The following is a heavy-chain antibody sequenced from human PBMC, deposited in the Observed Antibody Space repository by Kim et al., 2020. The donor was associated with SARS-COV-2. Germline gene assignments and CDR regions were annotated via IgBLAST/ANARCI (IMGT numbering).Heavy chain of an antibody. J-gene: IGHJ6*02. CDR3: ARRSLIMWGAMDV. D-gene: IGHD2-21*01. Sequence: NYADAVKGRFTIARDNAKDSLFLQMNSLGAEDTAVYDGARRSLIMWGAMDVWGQGTTVTVSS. V-gene: IGHV3-11*06.